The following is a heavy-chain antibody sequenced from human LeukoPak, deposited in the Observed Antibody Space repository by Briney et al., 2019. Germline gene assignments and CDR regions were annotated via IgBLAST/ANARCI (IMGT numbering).Heavy chain of an antibody. Sequence: SGPALVKPKQTLTLTCTFSGFSLTTTGMCVSWIRQPPGKALERLARIDWDGDKYYSTSLKTNLTISKDTSKNQVVLIMTNVVAVDTAKYYCARTTYYSESGGYTPGYFDYWGQGARVTVSS. CDR1: GFSLTTTGMC. V-gene: IGHV2-70*11. D-gene: IGHD3-22*01. J-gene: IGHJ4*02. CDR3: ARTTYYSESGGYTPGYFDY. CDR2: IDWDGDK.